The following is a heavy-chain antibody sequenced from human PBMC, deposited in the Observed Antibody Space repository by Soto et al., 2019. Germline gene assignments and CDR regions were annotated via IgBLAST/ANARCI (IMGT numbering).Heavy chain of an antibody. CDR3: ATAAAVVVGAFDI. CDR1: GLTFSSFG. CDR2: ISYDGSNK. J-gene: IGHJ3*02. V-gene: IGHV3-30*03. Sequence: PGGSLRLSCAVSGLTFSSFGFYWVRQAPGKGLEWLAVISYDGSNKYYADSVKGRFTISRGNSKNTLYLQVNSLRAEDTALYYCATAAAVVVGAFDIWGQGTMVTVS. D-gene: IGHD6-13*01.